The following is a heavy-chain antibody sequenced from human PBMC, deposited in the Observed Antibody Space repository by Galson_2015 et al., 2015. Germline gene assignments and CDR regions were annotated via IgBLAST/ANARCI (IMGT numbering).Heavy chain of an antibody. CDR2: IAYDGNDK. V-gene: IGHV3-30*18. D-gene: IGHD3-10*01. Sequence: SLRLSCAASGFTLSRTGMHWVRQAPGKGLEWVAHIAYDGNDKFYADSVRGRFDVSRDDSNNTLFLQMNSLRPEDTAIYYCAKWGAMVRGVDVWGQGTLVTVSS. CDR1: GFTLSRTG. CDR3: AKWGAMVRGVDV. J-gene: IGHJ4*02.